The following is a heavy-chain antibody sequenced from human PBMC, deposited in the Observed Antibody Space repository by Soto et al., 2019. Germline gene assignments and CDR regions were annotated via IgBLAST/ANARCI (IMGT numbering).Heavy chain of an antibody. D-gene: IGHD2-2*03. CDR2: ISDSGGRT. CDR3: AKDLGYCSSSTCQPPYGMDV. J-gene: IGHJ6*02. CDR1: GFTFRTYA. V-gene: IGHV3-23*01. Sequence: GGSLRLSCAASGFTFRTYAMTWVRQAPGKGLEWVSSISDSGGRTHYAESVKGRFTISRDNSKNTLYLEMNSLRVDDMAVYYCAKDLGYCSSSTCQPPYGMDVWGQGTTVTVYS.